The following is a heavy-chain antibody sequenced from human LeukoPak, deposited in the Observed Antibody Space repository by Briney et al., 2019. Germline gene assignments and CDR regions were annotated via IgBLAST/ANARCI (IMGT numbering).Heavy chain of an antibody. Sequence: SETLSLTCTVSGYSISSGYYWGWIRQPPGKGLEWIGYIYYSGSTNYNPSLKSRVTISVDTSKNQFSLKLSSVTAADTAVYYCARGTMVRGVIIDYYYMDVWGKGTTVTISS. V-gene: IGHV4-61*01. CDR3: ARGTMVRGVIIDYYYMDV. CDR1: GYSISSGYY. D-gene: IGHD3-10*01. CDR2: IYYSGST. J-gene: IGHJ6*03.